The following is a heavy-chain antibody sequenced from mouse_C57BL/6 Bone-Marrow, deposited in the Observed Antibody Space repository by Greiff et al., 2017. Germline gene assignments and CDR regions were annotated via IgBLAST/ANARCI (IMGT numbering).Heavy chain of an antibody. V-gene: IGHV5-12*01. CDR1: GFTFSDYY. Sequence: EVTLMESGGGLVQPGGSLKLSCAASGFTFSDYYMYWVRQTPEKRLEWVAYISNGGGSTYYPDTVKGRFTISRDNAKNTLYLQMSRLKSEDTAMYYCARHLYAMDYWGQGTSVTVSS. J-gene: IGHJ4*01. CDR3: ARHLYAMDY. CDR2: ISNGGGST.